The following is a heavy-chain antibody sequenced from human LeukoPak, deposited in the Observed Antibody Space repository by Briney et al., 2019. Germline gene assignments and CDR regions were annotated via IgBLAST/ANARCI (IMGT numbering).Heavy chain of an antibody. J-gene: IGHJ6*02. V-gene: IGHV3-23*01. CDR1: GFTFSSYA. CDR2: ISGSGGST. D-gene: IGHD3-10*01. CDR3: GKRELWHGSGEDA. Sequence: GGSLRLSCAASGFTFSSYAMSWVRQAPGKGLEWVSAISGSGGSTYYADSVKGRFTISRDNSKNTLYLQMPSLRAEDTAVYYCGKRELWHGSGEDAWGQGTTVTVSS.